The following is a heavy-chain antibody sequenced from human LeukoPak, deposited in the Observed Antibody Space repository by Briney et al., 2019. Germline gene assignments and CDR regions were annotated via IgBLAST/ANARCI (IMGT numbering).Heavy chain of an antibody. CDR3: ARDSSYSYFDY. CDR1: GFTVSSNY. CDR2: IYSGGST. J-gene: IGHJ4*02. V-gene: IGHV3-53*01. Sequence: GGSLRLSCAVSGFTVSSNYMSWVRQAPGKGLEWVSVIYSGGSTYYADSVKGRFTISRDNSKNTLYLQMNSLRAEDTAVYYCARDSSYSYFDYWGQGTLVTVSS. D-gene: IGHD2-21*01.